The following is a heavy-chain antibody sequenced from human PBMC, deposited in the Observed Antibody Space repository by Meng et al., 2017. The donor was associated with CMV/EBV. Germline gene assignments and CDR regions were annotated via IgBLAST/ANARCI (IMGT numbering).Heavy chain of an antibody. CDR1: GGSFSGYY. D-gene: IGHD6-19*01. Sequence: GSLRLSCAVFGGSFSGYYWSWIRQPPGKGLEWIGEINHSGSTNHNLSLKSRVTISVDTSKNQFSLKLSSVTVADTAVYYCARGPSSGWYWGWGQGTLVTVSS. CDR2: INHSGST. CDR3: ARGPSSGWYWG. V-gene: IGHV4-34*01. J-gene: IGHJ4*02.